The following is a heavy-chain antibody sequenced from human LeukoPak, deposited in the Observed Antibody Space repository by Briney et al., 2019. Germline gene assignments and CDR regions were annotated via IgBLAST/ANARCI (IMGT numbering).Heavy chain of an antibody. D-gene: IGHD6-6*01. Sequence: GASVKVSCKASGYTFTGYYMHWVRQAPGQGLEWMGWINPNSGGTNYAQKFQGRVAMTRDTSISTAYMELSRLRSDDTAVYYCARDPSSSAGNWFDPWGQGTPVTVSS. V-gene: IGHV1-2*02. J-gene: IGHJ5*02. CDR1: GYTFTGYY. CDR2: INPNSGGT. CDR3: ARDPSSSAGNWFDP.